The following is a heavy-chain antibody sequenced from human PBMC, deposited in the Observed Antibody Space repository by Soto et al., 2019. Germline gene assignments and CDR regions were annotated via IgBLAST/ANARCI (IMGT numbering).Heavy chain of an antibody. V-gene: IGHV2-5*02. Sequence: QITLKESGPTQVKPTQTLTLTCSFSGFSLNTDGEGVGWVRQPPGEALEGLALIDWDDDERYSPSLKTRLTIPKDPSKNQVVLIMTNMDPVDTATYYCAHSRNLITEDAQVGDFDYWGQGTLVTVSS. CDR3: AHSRNLITEDAQVGDFDY. CDR1: GFSLNTDGEG. CDR2: IDWDDDE. J-gene: IGHJ4*02. D-gene: IGHD3-10*01.